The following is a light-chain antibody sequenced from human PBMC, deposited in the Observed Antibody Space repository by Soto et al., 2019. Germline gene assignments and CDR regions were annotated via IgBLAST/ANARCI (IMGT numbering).Light chain of an antibody. CDR3: SSYTSSSNWV. CDR1: SSDVGGYNY. Sequence: QSALTQPASVSGSPGQSITISCTGTSSDVGGYNYVSWYHQHPGKAPKLMIYEVSNRPSGVSNRFSGSKSGNTASLTISGLQAEDEADYYCSSYTSSSNWVFGGGTKLTVL. V-gene: IGLV2-14*01. J-gene: IGLJ3*02. CDR2: EVS.